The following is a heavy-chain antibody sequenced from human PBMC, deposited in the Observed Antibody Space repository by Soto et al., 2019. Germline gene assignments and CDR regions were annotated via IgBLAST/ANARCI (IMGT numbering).Heavy chain of an antibody. J-gene: IGHJ5*01. CDR1: GDSISSVDYF. Sequence: SETLSLTCSVSGDSISSVDYFWAWIRQPPGQALEYIGYIYKSATTYYNPSFESRVAISLDTSKSQFSLNVTSVTAADTAVYFCARGRYCLTGRCFPNWFDSWGQGTLVTVAS. CDR2: IYKSATT. V-gene: IGHV4-30-4*01. D-gene: IGHD2-15*01. CDR3: ARGRYCLTGRCFPNWFDS.